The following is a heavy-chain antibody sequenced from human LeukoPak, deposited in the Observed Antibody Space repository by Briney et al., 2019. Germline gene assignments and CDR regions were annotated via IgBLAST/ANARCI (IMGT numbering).Heavy chain of an antibody. Sequence: ASVKVSCKASGGTFSSYALNWVRQAPGQGLEWMGGIIPIFGTANYAQKFQGRITITADVSTGTLYMELSSLRSEDTAVYYRAREGESYYFDYWGQGTLVTVSS. J-gene: IGHJ4*02. CDR1: GGTFSSYA. V-gene: IGHV1-69*13. CDR3: AREGESYYFDY. CDR2: IIPIFGTA.